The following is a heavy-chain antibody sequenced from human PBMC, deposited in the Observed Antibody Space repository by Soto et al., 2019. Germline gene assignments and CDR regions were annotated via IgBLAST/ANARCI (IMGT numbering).Heavy chain of an antibody. D-gene: IGHD2-2*01. CDR3: ARHLGDCISTSCYDYYYGMDV. J-gene: IGHJ6*02. CDR2: IYHSGST. Sequence: PSETLSLTCAVSGGSISCSNWWSWVRQPPGKGLEWIGEIYHSGSTNYNPSLKSRVTLSVDNSKNHFSLKLSSVTAADTAVYYYARHLGDCISTSCYDYYYGMDVWGHGTTLT. CDR1: GGSISCSNW. V-gene: IGHV4-4*02.